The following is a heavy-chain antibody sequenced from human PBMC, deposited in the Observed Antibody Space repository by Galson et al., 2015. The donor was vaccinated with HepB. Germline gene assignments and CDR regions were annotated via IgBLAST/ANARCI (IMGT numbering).Heavy chain of an antibody. CDR2: ISGRSSDI. D-gene: IGHD3-3*01. Sequence: SLRLSCAASGFTYSTYSMNWVRQAPGKGLEWVSDISGRSSDIYYADSVKGRFTISRDNAKNSLYLQMKSLRVEDRAVYYCARRRVVFWSGYDYYMEFWGKGTTVTVSS. CDR1: GFTYSTYS. V-gene: IGHV3-48*01. J-gene: IGHJ6*03. CDR3: ARRRVVFWSGYDYYMEF.